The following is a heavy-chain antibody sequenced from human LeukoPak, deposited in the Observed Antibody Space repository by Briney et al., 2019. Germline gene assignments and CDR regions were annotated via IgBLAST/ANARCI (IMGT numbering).Heavy chain of an antibody. Sequence: SETLSLTCSVSGGSITSYFWTWIRQPPGKGLEWIGYVFYSGGTLYNPSVNSRVSISVDTSKTQFSLKLTSVTAADTAVYYCARHITVTYDAFDLWGRGTMVTVSS. D-gene: IGHD6-19*01. J-gene: IGHJ3*01. CDR1: GGSITSYF. CDR3: ARHITVTYDAFDL. CDR2: VFYSGGT. V-gene: IGHV4-59*08.